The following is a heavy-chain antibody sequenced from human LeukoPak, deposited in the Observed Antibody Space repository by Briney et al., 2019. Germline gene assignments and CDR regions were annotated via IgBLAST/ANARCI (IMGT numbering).Heavy chain of an antibody. D-gene: IGHD1-26*01. V-gene: IGHV4-59*01. Sequence: SETLSLTCTVSGGSISSYYWSWIRQPPGKGLEWIGYIYYSGSTNYNPSLKSRVTISVDTSKNQFSLKLSSVTAADTAVYYCARDLGTYAARGFDAWGQGTLVTVSS. CDR2: IYYSGST. CDR3: ARDLGTYAARGFDA. CDR1: GGSISSYY. J-gene: IGHJ5*02.